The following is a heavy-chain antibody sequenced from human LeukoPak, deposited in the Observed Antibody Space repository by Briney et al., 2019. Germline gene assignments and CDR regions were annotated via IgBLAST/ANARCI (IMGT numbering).Heavy chain of an antibody. V-gene: IGHV3-30*02. CDR3: AKDLDSSGYYPDY. CDR2: IRYDGSNK. J-gene: IGHJ4*02. Sequence: PGGSLRLSCAASGFTFSSYGMHWVRQAPGKGLEWVAFIRYDGSNKYYADSVKGRFTISRDNSKNTLYLQMNSLRAEDTAVYYCAKDLDSSGYYPDYWGQGTLVTVSS. CDR1: GFTFSSYG. D-gene: IGHD3-22*01.